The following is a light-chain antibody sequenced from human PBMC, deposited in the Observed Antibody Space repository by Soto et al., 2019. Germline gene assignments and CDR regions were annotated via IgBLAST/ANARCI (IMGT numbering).Light chain of an antibody. V-gene: IGKV1-5*01. CDR3: QQDHTCWT. Sequence: DIHLTQSPSTLSASVGDRVPITCRASPTISHWLAWYQQKPGKAPKLLSFDASNLEKGVPSRFSGSGSGTELTHTSTGVQSDDFATYYGQQDHTCWTFGQGTKV. CDR2: DAS. CDR1: PTISHW. J-gene: IGKJ1*01.